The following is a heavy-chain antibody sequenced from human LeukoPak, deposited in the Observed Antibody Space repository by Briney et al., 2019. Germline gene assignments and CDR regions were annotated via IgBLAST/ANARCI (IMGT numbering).Heavy chain of an antibody. D-gene: IGHD5-12*01. J-gene: IGHJ6*02. Sequence: GGSLRLSCAASGFTFSSHDMNWVRQAPGKGLEWVSSISRSGGRTYYADSVKGRFAISRDNSKNTPYLQMNSLRADDTAVYYCAKHLRYYYYGMDVWGQGTTVTVSS. CDR2: ISRSGGRT. CDR3: AKHLRYYYYGMDV. CDR1: GFTFSSHD. V-gene: IGHV3-23*01.